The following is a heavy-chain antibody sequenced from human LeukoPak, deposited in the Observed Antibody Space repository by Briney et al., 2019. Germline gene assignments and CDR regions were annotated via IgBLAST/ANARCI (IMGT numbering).Heavy chain of an antibody. CDR3: ARIKPGIAVADY. CDR2: INHSGST. Sequence: SETLSLTCAVYGGSFSGYYWSWIRQPPGKGLEWIGEINHSGSTNYNPSLKSRVTISLDTSRNQFSLKLSSVTAADTAVYYCARIKPGIAVADYWGQGTLVTVSS. J-gene: IGHJ4*02. CDR1: GGSFSGYY. V-gene: IGHV4-34*01. D-gene: IGHD6-19*01.